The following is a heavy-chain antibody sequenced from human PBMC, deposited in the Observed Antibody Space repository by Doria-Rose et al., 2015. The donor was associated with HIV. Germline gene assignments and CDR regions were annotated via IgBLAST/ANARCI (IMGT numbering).Heavy chain of an antibody. D-gene: IGHD6-13*01. J-gene: IGHJ4*02. CDR2: IVSDDER. CDR3: ARIKSSRWYHKYYFDF. CDR1: GVSLSSPGMG. Sequence: QVTLKESGPALVKPTETLTLTCTVSGVSLSSPGMGVSWIRQPPGKALEWLANIVSDDERSYKTSLKSRLTISRVSAKSQVVLTMTDMDPVDTATYYCARIKSSRWYHKYYFDFWGQGTLVIVSA. V-gene: IGHV2-26*01.